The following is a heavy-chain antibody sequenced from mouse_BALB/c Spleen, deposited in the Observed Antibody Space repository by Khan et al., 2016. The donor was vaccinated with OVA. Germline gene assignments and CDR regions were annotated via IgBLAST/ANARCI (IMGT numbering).Heavy chain of an antibody. J-gene: IGHJ1*01. V-gene: IGHV2-6-1*01. CDR3: ARHISSGYFAV. Sequence: QVQLKESGPGPVAPSQSLSITCTISGFSLTSYGVHWVRQPAGKGLEWLVVIWSDGRTTYNSAINSRLSISKDNSKSQVFLKVNSLQTDDTAIYXWARHISSGYFAVWGAGTTVTVSS. CDR1: GFSLTSYG. D-gene: IGHD6-1*01. CDR2: IWSDGRT.